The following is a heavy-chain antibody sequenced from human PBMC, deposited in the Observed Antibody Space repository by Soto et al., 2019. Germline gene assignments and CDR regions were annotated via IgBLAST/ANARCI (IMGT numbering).Heavy chain of an antibody. CDR1: GFTFSSDG. V-gene: IGHV3-30*18. J-gene: IGHJ6*02. Sequence: QVQLVESGGGVVQPGRSLRLSCAASGFTFSSDGMHWVRQAPGKGLEWVAVISYDGSNKYYADSVKGRFTISRDNSKNTLYLQMNSLRAEDTAVYYCAKDTDPFYYYYGMDVWGQGTTVTVSS. CDR2: ISYDGSNK. CDR3: AKDTDPFYYYYGMDV.